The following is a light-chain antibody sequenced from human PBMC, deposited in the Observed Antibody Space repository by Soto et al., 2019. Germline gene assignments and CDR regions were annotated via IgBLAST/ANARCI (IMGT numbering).Light chain of an antibody. Sequence: DIQMTQSPSSLSASVGDRVTITCRASQTISSYLNWYQQKPGKAPKRLIFGASSLQSGVPSRFSGSGSGTDFTLTISSLQPDDFATYYCQPSRTFGQGTKVEIK. J-gene: IGKJ1*01. CDR1: QTISSY. CDR2: GAS. CDR3: QPSRT. V-gene: IGKV1-39*01.